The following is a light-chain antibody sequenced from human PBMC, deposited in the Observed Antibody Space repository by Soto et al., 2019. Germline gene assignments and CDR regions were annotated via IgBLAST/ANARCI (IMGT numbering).Light chain of an antibody. J-gene: IGKJ2*03. CDR2: GAS. CDR3: QQYNNWPPIYS. CDR1: RAISYN. V-gene: IGKV3-15*01. Sequence: TVVTQSPGTLSVSPGERATMSCTASRAISYNVAWYQHFPGQAPRLLIHGASTRANGVPARFSGSGSGTEFTLTITSVQSEDFATYYCQQYNNWPPIYSFGRGTTLEI.